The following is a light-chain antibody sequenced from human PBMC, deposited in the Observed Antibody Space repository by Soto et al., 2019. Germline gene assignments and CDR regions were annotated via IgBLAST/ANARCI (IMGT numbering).Light chain of an antibody. Sequence: EILFTQSPATPSLSPGGRATLSCRASQSVSLSLAWYQQKPGQAPRLLIYDASKRAYGFPARFSGSGSGTDFTLAISSLEPEDFAFYYCQERTGWQPWTFGQGTKVDIK. CDR3: QERTGWQPWT. V-gene: IGKV3-11*01. J-gene: IGKJ1*01. CDR2: DAS. CDR1: QSVSLS.